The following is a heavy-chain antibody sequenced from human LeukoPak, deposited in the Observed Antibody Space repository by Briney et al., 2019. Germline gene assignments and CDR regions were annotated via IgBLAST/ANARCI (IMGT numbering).Heavy chain of an antibody. CDR1: GGTFSSYA. V-gene: IGHV1-8*02. D-gene: IGHD3-22*01. J-gene: IGHJ4*02. Sequence: ASVKVSCKASGGTFSSYAINWVRQATGQGLEWMGWMNPNSGNTGYAQKFQGRVTMTRNTSISTAYMELSSLRSEDTAVYYCARGGYDSSGYYLGYWGQGTLVTVSS. CDR3: ARGGYDSSGYYLGY. CDR2: MNPNSGNT.